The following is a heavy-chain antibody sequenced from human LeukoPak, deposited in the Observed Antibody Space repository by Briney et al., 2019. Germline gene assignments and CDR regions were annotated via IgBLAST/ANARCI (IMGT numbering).Heavy chain of an antibody. V-gene: IGHV4-39*01. J-gene: IGHJ6*03. Sequence: SETLSLTCTVSGGSISSSGYYWVWLRPPPGKGLEWIGSIYYSGSTYYNPSLKSRVTISVDTSKNQFSLKLTSVTAADTAVYYCASSWYYYYMDVWGKGTTVTVSS. CDR2: IYYSGST. D-gene: IGHD6-13*01. CDR3: ASSWYYYYMDV. CDR1: GGSISSSGYY.